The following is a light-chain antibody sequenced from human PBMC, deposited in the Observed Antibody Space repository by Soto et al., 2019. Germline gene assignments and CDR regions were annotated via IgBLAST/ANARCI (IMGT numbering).Light chain of an antibody. CDR2: STN. CDR1: SGSVSTVHY. Sequence: QAVVTQEPSFSVSPGGTVTLTCALDSGSVSTVHYPSWYRQTPGQAPRTLIYSTNSRSSVVPDRFSGSILGNKSALTITGAQADDESSYFCVLYMGSDVVFGGGTKLTVL. J-gene: IGLJ2*01. CDR3: VLYMGSDVV. V-gene: IGLV8-61*01.